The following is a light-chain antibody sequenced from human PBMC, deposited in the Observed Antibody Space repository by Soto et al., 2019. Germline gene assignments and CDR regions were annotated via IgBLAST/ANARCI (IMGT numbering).Light chain of an antibody. J-gene: IGLJ2*01. Sequence: QSVLTQPPSASGTPGQRVTFSCSGSSSNIGSGTVNWYQQLPGTAPKLLIQRNNQRPSGVPARFSGSKSGTSASLAISGLRSEDEADYYCGGWDDSLSGPVFGGGTKLTVL. CDR3: GGWDDSLSGPV. V-gene: IGLV1-47*01. CDR2: RNN. CDR1: SSNIGSGT.